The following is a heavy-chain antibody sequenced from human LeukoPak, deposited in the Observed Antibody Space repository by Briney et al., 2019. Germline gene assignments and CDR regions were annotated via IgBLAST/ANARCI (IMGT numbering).Heavy chain of an antibody. CDR2: IYPGDSDN. J-gene: IGHJ5*02. Sequence: GASLKISCKGSGYSFTNYWIGWVRQMPGKGLEWMGIIYPGDSDNRYSPSFQGQVTISADKSISTAYLQWGSLKASDTAMYYCARSQGYCSGGSCLQGDWFDPWGQGTLVTVSS. CDR3: ARSQGYCSGGSCLQGDWFDP. V-gene: IGHV5-51*01. D-gene: IGHD2-15*01. CDR1: GYSFTNYW.